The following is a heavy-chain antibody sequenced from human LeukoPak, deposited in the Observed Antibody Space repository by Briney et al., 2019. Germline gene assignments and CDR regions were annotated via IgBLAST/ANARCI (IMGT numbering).Heavy chain of an antibody. CDR1: GGSISSGGYY. V-gene: IGHV4-31*03. D-gene: IGHD3-22*01. Sequence: PSQTLSLTCTVSGGSISSGGYYWSWVRQHPGKGLEWIGHIYNSGSTSYSPPLKSRVTISVDTSKNQFSLKLSSVAAADTAVYYCASITMIVVDWGQGTLVTVSS. CDR2: IYNSGST. J-gene: IGHJ4*02. CDR3: ASITMIVVD.